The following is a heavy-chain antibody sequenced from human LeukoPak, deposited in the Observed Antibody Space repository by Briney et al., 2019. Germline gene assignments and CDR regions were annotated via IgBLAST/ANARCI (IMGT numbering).Heavy chain of an antibody. CDR3: ARVRQQLVPSYYYYMDV. D-gene: IGHD6-13*01. Sequence: ASVKVSCKASGYTFTGHYMHWVRQAPGQGLEWMGWINPNSGGTNYAQKFQGRVTMTRDTSISTAYMELSRLRSDDTAVYYCARVRQQLVPSYYYYMDVWGKGTTVTISS. CDR1: GYTFTGHY. V-gene: IGHV1-2*02. CDR2: INPNSGGT. J-gene: IGHJ6*03.